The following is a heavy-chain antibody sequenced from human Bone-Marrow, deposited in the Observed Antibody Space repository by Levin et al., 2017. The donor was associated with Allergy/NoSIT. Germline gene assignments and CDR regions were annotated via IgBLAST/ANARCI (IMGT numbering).Heavy chain of an antibody. Sequence: GGSLRLSCAASGFTFNPYWMSWIRQAPGKGLEWVANIKEDGSEKHYVDSVKGRFTISRDNANNSLYLQMNNLRAEDTAVYYCARFPRANFYHSSGYFDSWGQGTLVTVSS. CDR3: ARFPRANFYHSSGYFDS. V-gene: IGHV3-7*01. J-gene: IGHJ4*02. D-gene: IGHD3-22*01. CDR2: IKEDGSEK. CDR1: GFTFNPYW.